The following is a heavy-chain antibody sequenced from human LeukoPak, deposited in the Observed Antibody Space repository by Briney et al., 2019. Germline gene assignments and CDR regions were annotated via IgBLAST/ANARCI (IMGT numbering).Heavy chain of an antibody. V-gene: IGHV3-7*01. J-gene: IGHJ4*02. CDR1: GFTFSTYE. D-gene: IGHD4-17*01. CDR2: IKQDGSEK. CDR3: ARARHDYGDYLLGY. Sequence: GGSLRLSCAASGFTFSTYEMSWVRQAPGKGLEWVAYIKQDGSEKYYVDSVKGRFTISRDNAKNSLYLQMNSLRAEDTAVYYCARARHDYGDYLLGYWGQGTLVTVSS.